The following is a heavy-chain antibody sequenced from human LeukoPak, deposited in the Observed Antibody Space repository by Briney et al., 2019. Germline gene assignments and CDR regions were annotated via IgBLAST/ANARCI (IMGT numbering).Heavy chain of an antibody. J-gene: IGHJ4*02. D-gene: IGHD6-19*01. CDR2: VSSSGGTT. CDR3: AKGRNRGKAVLYEF. Sequence: GGSLRLSCVASGFTFSSYAMSWARRAPGKGLEWVSGVSSSGGTTYYADSVRGRFTVSRDNSRNTLYFQMNTLRADDTAFYYWAKGRNRGKAVLYEFRDQGTLVTVSS. V-gene: IGHV3-23*01. CDR1: GFTFSSYA.